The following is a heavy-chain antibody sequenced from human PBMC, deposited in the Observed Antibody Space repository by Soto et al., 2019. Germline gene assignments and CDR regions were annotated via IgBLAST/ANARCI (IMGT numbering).Heavy chain of an antibody. D-gene: IGHD6-6*01. V-gene: IGHV3-30*18. CDR2: ISYDGSNK. CDR3: AKLADMGSSSGMDV. J-gene: IGHJ6*02. CDR1: GFTFSSYG. Sequence: QVQLVESGGGVVQPGRSLRLSCAASGFTFSSYGMHWVRQAPGKGLEWVAVISYDGSNKYYADSVKGRFTISRDNSKNTLYLQMNSLRAEDTAVYYCAKLADMGSSSGMDVWGQGTTVTVSS.